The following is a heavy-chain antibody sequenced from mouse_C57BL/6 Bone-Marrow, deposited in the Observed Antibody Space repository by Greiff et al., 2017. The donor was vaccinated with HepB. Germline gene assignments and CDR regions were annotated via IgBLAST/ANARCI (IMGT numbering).Heavy chain of an antibody. V-gene: IGHV1-69*01. Sequence: QVQLQQPGAELVMPGASVKLSCKASGYTFTSYWMHWVKQRPGQGLEWIGEIDPSDSYTNYNQKFKGKSTLTVDKSSSTAYMQLSSLTSEDSAVYYGAGGPSWENFDYWGQGTTLTVSS. J-gene: IGHJ2*01. CDR3: AGGPSWENFDY. CDR1: GYTFTSYW. CDR2: IDPSDSYT. D-gene: IGHD4-1*01.